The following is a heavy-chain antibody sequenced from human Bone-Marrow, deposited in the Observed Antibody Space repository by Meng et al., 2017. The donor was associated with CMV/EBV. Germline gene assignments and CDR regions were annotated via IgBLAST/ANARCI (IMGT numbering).Heavy chain of an antibody. J-gene: IGHJ4*02. CDR1: GFTFSSYG. D-gene: IGHD6-6*01. CDR3: ARDYARQRAGRPIDF. CDR2: IRYDGSNK. Sequence: GESLKISCAASGFTFSSYGMHWVRQAPGKGLEWVAFIRYDGSNKYYADSVKGRFTVSRDNSRQTLFLHMSSLRSEDTGVFYCARDYARQRAGRPIDFWGQGTVVTVSS. V-gene: IGHV3-30*02.